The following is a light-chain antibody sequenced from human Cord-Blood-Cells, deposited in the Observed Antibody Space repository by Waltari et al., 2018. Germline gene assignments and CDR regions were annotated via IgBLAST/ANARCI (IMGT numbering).Light chain of an antibody. V-gene: IGLV2-14*01. J-gene: IGLJ1*01. CDR3: SSYTSSSTYV. Sequence: QSALTQPASVSGSPGQSITISCTGTSSDVGGYNYVSWYQQHPGKAPKLMIYEVSNTPSGVSNRFSDSKSGNTASLTISVLQAEDEADYYCSSYTSSSTYVFGTGTKVTVL. CDR2: EVS. CDR1: SSDVGGYNY.